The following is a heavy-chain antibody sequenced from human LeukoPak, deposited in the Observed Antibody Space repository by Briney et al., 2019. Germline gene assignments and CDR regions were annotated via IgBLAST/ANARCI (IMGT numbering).Heavy chain of an antibody. CDR3: ARLASGSYGPLTPFDY. J-gene: IGHJ4*02. V-gene: IGHV4-59*08. D-gene: IGHD1-26*01. Sequence: SETLSLTCTVSGGSISSYYWSWIRQPPGKGLGWIGDVYYSGSTNYNPSLKSRVTISVDTSKNQFSLRLSSVTAADTAVYYSARLASGSYGPLTPFDYWGQGTLVTVSS. CDR1: GGSISSYY. CDR2: VYYSGST.